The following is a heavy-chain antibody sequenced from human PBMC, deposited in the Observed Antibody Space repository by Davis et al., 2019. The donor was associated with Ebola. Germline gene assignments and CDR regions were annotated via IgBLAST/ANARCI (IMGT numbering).Heavy chain of an antibody. CDR3: AKALGGDSSWPHYYYYGMDV. CDR2: ISGSGGST. J-gene: IGHJ6*02. CDR1: GFTFSSYA. Sequence: PGGSLRLSCAASGFTFSSYAMSWVRQAPGKGLEWVSAISGSGGSTYYADSVKGRFTISRDNSKNTLYLQMNSLRAEDTAVYYCAKALGGDSSWPHYYYYGMDVWGQGTTVTVSS. D-gene: IGHD6-13*01. V-gene: IGHV3-23*01.